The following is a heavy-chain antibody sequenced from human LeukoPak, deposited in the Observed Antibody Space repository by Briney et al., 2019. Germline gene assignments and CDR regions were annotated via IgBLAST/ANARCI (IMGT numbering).Heavy chain of an antibody. D-gene: IGHD6-19*01. Sequence: PSETLSLTCTVSGGSISSSSYYWGWIRQPPGKGLEWIGSIYYSGSTYYNPSLKSRVTISVDTSKNQFSLELSSVTAADTAVYYCARDRAVAGTGDYWGQGTLVTVSS. CDR1: GGSISSSSYY. CDR2: IYYSGST. V-gene: IGHV4-39*07. J-gene: IGHJ4*02. CDR3: ARDRAVAGTGDY.